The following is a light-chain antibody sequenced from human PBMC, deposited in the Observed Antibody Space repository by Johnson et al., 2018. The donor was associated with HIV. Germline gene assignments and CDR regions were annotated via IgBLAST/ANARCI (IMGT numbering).Light chain of an antibody. V-gene: IGLV1-51*01. CDR2: DNN. J-gene: IGLJ1*01. CDR3: GTWDTRLSAGHV. CDR1: SSNIGNNY. Sequence: QSVLTQPPSVSAAPGQKVTISCSGSSSNIGNNYVSWYQQLPGTAPKVLIHDNNKRSSGIPDRISGSKSGTSATLGITGLHTGDEADYDCGTWDTRLSAGHVFGTGTKVTVL.